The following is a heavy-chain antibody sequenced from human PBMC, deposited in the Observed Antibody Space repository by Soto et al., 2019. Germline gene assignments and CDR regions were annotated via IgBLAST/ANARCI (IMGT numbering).Heavy chain of an antibody. CDR3: ARDGNHYDILTGYYKGVYYFDY. CDR2: ISYDGSNK. Sequence: PGGSLRLSCAASGFTFSSYAMHWVRQAPGKGLEWVAVISYDGSNKYYADSVKGRFTISRDNSKNTLYLQMNSLRAEDTAVYYCARDGNHYDILTGYYKGVYYFDYWGQGTLVTVSS. V-gene: IGHV3-30-3*01. J-gene: IGHJ4*02. D-gene: IGHD3-9*01. CDR1: GFTFSSYA.